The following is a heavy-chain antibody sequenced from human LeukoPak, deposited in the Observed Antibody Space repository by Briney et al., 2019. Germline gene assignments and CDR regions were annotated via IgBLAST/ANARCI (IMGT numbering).Heavy chain of an antibody. CDR1: GYTFTGYY. CDR3: AGEDNSSGYRPFDI. D-gene: IGHD3-22*01. Sequence: ASVNVSCRACGYTFTGYYIHWVRQAPGQGLEWMGRIYPNNGGTNYAQKYQGRVTLSRDMSMSTAYKELSMLRSVDTAVYYCAGEDNSSGYRPFDIWGQGTMVTVPS. V-gene: IGHV1-2*06. CDR2: IYPNNGGT. J-gene: IGHJ3*02.